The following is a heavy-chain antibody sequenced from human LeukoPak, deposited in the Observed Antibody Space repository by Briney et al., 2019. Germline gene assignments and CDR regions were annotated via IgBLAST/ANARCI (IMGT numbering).Heavy chain of an antibody. V-gene: IGHV3-74*01. CDR3: TRAAAGTRNAFDI. D-gene: IGHD6-19*01. Sequence: GGSLRLSCAASGFTFSSYWMHWVRQAPGKGLVWVSRINGDGSRTNNADSVKGRFTISRANAKNTLYLQMNSPRAEDTAVYYCTRAAAGTRNAFDIWGQGTMVTVSS. CDR1: GFTFSSYW. CDR2: INGDGSRT. J-gene: IGHJ3*02.